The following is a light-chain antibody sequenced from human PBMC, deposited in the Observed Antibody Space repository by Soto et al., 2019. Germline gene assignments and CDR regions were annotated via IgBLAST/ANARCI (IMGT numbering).Light chain of an antibody. Sequence: QSALTQPPSASGSPGQSVTISCTGTSSDVGSYKFVSWYQQHPGKAPKLMMYEVNNRPSGVSNRFSGSKSGDTASLTISGLQAEDEADYYCSSYTISSTLVFGGGTKLTVL. CDR3: SSYTISSTLV. J-gene: IGLJ3*02. V-gene: IGLV2-14*01. CDR1: SSDVGSYKF. CDR2: EVN.